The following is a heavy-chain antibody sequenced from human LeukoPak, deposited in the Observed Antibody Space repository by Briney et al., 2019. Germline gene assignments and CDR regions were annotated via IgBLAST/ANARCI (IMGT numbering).Heavy chain of an antibody. CDR2: IYVNGNT. V-gene: IGHV4-4*08. CDR3: ARRAYYDSSGHHPTSGYFDL. CDR1: GGSMFNYY. J-gene: IGHJ2*01. Sequence: SETLSLTCTVSGGSMFNYYWNWIRQPPGKGLEWIGYIYVNGNTNYSPSLRSRGTISIATSKNQFSLRLTSVTAADTAMYYCARRAYYDSSGHHPTSGYFDLWGRGTLVSVSS. D-gene: IGHD3-22*01.